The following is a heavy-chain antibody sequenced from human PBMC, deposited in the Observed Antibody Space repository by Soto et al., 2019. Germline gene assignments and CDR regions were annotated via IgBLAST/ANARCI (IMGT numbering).Heavy chain of an antibody. CDR1: GGSISNYN. J-gene: IGHJ3*02. V-gene: IGHV4-4*07. D-gene: IGHD2-2*01. CDR3: ARERTYQLFGDDALDI. CDR2: IYSSGRT. Sequence: QVQLQESGPGLVRPSETLSLTCTVSGGSISNYNWNWIRQSAGKGLEWIGRIYSSGRTNYNPSLKSRMPMAVDTSKNQNSLRLRAVTAAVTAMYYCARERTYQLFGDDALDIWGLGTIVTVSS.